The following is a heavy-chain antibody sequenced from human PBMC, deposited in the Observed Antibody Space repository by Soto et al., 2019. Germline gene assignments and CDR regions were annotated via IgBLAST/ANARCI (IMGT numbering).Heavy chain of an antibody. V-gene: IGHV4-31*03. CDR3: GGVDLGVGGCNDFTN. J-gene: IGHJ4*02. D-gene: IGHD3-3*01. CDR2: IYYSGST. CDR1: GGSISSGGYY. Sequence: SETLSLTCTFSGGSISSGGYYWSWIRQHPGKGLEWIGYIYYSGSTYYNPSLKSRVTISVDTSKNQFSLKLSSVTAADTAGYYFGGVDLGVGGCNDFTNGGEGT.